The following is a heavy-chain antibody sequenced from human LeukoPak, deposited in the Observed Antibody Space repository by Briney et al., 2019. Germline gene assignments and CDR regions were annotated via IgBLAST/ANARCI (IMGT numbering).Heavy chain of an antibody. Sequence: SETLSLACAVSGYSISSGYYWGWIRQPRGGGLEWIGSNSHSGSTYYKPSLKRRVTISVDTAKNQFSLKLSSVTAADTAVYYCARLDCSSTSCYTGMAWFDPWGQGTLVTVSS. CDR3: ARLDCSSTSCYTGMAWFDP. V-gene: IGHV4-38-2*01. CDR2: NSHSGST. D-gene: IGHD2-2*02. CDR1: GYSISSGYY. J-gene: IGHJ5*02.